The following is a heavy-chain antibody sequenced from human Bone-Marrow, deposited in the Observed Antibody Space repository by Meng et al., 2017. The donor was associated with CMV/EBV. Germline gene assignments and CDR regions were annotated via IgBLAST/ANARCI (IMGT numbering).Heavy chain of an antibody. J-gene: IGHJ4*02. CDR3: ARVEAPGPGGYFDY. Sequence: SETLSLTCTVSGGSVSSGSYYWSWIRQPPGKGLEWIGYIYYSGSTNYNPSLKSRVTISVDTSKNQFSLKLSSVTAADTAVYYGARVEAPGPGGYFDYWGQGTLVTVSS. CDR1: GGSVSSGSYY. CDR2: IYYSGST. V-gene: IGHV4-61*01. D-gene: IGHD3-10*01.